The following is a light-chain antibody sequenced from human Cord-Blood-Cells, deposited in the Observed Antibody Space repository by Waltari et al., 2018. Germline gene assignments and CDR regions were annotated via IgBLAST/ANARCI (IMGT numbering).Light chain of an antibody. Sequence: QSALTQPASVSGSPGQSIPLSCTGTRSAVGSFNLFSWYQQHPGKAPKLMIYEVSKRPSGVSNRFSGSKSGNTASLTISGLQAEDEADYYCCSYAGSSTYVFGTGTKVTVL. CDR2: EVS. CDR1: RSAVGSFNL. V-gene: IGLV2-23*02. CDR3: CSYAGSSTYV. J-gene: IGLJ1*01.